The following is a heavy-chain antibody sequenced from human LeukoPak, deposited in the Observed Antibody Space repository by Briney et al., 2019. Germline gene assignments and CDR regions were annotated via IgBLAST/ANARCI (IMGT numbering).Heavy chain of an antibody. Sequence: GGSLRLSCAAPGFTFSSYAMTWVRQAPGKGLHWVSAITGSGGSTYYADSVKGRFTISRDNSKNTLYLQMNSLRAEDTAVYYCTAPQVNFDYWGQGTLVTVSS. CDR2: ITGSGGST. CDR3: TAPQVNFDY. J-gene: IGHJ4*02. V-gene: IGHV3-23*01. CDR1: GFTFSSYA.